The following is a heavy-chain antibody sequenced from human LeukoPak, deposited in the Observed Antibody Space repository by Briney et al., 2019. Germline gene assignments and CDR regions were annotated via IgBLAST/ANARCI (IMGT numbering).Heavy chain of an antibody. CDR2: INPDITTI. J-gene: IGHJ4*02. Sequence: TAGNLRLSCAASGFSINNSWMTWVRQTPGQGLEGVALINPDITTIHYVDSMRGRFTISRDNASNSLHLEMNYRRGEDTALYCCARDPHHGALDSWGQGTLVTVSS. D-gene: IGHD4-17*01. CDR1: GFSINNSW. V-gene: IGHV3-7*01. CDR3: ARDPHHGALDS.